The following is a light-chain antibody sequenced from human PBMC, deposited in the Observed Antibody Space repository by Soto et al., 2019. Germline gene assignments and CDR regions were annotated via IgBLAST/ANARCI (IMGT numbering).Light chain of an antibody. CDR2: STS. Sequence: EVVLTQSPGALSLSPGERATLSCRTSQRITSTYLGWYQQKPGQAPRLLIYSTSSRATGIPDRFSGSGSGTEFTLTITRLEPEDFAVYFCQQYGTSPITFGQGTRLEIK. V-gene: IGKV3-20*01. CDR1: QRITSTY. CDR3: QQYGTSPIT. J-gene: IGKJ5*01.